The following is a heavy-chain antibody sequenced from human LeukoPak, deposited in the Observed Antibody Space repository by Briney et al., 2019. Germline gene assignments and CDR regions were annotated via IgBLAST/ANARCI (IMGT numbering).Heavy chain of an antibody. J-gene: IGHJ4*02. CDR3: AKDIEAGDYLY. V-gene: IGHV3-30*18. CDR1: GFTFSSYG. Sequence: GGSLRLSCAASGFTFSSYGMHWVRQAPGKGLEWVAVISYDGSNKYYADSVKGRFTVSRDNSKNTLYLQMNSLRAEDTAVYYCAKDIEAGDYLYWGQGTLVTVSS. D-gene: IGHD4-17*01. CDR2: ISYDGSNK.